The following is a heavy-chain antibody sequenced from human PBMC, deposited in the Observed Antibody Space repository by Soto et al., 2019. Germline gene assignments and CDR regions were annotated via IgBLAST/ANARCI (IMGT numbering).Heavy chain of an antibody. CDR1: GGSISSNY. CDR3: ARSSTGYGGAV. CDR2: IHYSGST. J-gene: IGHJ4*02. V-gene: IGHV4-59*08. Sequence: SETLSLTCTVSGGSISSNYWTWIRQPPGKGLGWIGYIHYSGSTDYNPSLKSRVTISLDTSKSQFSLKMSSVTAADTAIYYCARSSTGYGGAVWGQGTLVTVSS. D-gene: IGHD3-9*01.